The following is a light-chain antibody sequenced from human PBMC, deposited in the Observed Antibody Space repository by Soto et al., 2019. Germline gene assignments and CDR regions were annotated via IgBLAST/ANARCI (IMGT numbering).Light chain of an antibody. V-gene: IGKV3-20*01. CDR1: QSVSSR. CDR2: GAS. CDR3: QQYGSSGM. Sequence: EIFLTQSPGTLSLSPGARATLSCRASQSVSSRLAWYQQKPGQAPRLLIYGASTRATDIPVRFSGSGSGTDFTLTISRLEPEDFAVYYCQQYGSSGMFGQGTKVDIK. J-gene: IGKJ1*01.